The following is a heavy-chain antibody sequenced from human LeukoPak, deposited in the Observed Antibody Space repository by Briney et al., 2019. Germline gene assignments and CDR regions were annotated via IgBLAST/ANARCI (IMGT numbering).Heavy chain of an antibody. V-gene: IGHV1-46*01. CDR3: ARSFDYGDYGDAFDI. D-gene: IGHD4-17*01. Sequence: ASVKVSCKASGYTFTSYGISWVRQAPGQGLEWMGIINPSGGSTSYAQKFQGRVTMTRDMSTSTVYMELSSLRSEDTAVYYCARSFDYGDYGDAFDIWGQGTMVTVSS. CDR2: INPSGGST. CDR1: GYTFTSYG. J-gene: IGHJ3*02.